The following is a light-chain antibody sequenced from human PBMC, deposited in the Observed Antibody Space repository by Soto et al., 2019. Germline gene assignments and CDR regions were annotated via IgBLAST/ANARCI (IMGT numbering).Light chain of an antibody. CDR1: QSVSSF. CDR3: QPRFNSPFT. J-gene: IGKJ3*01. CDR2: DAS. V-gene: IGKV3-11*01. Sequence: EIVLTEARGTMYLSPGERATLSWMASQSVSSFLAWYQQKPGQAPRLLIYDASNRATGIAARFSGSGSGTDFTLTISSLHPEDFAVYYCQPRFNSPFTFGPGTKVDIK.